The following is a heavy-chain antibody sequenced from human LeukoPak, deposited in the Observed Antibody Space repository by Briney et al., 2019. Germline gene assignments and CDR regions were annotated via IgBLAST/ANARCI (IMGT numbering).Heavy chain of an antibody. J-gene: IGHJ4*02. CDR1: GFTFSRHG. V-gene: IGHV3-30*18. CDR2: ISYDGSDK. D-gene: IGHD6-13*01. CDR3: AKDNIAAAAAAY. Sequence: GGSLRLSCAASGFTFSRHGVHWVRQAPGKGLEWVAVISYDGSDKHYADSVKGRFTISRDNSKNTLYLQMNSLRPEDTAVYYCAKDNIAAAAAAYWGQGTLVTVSS.